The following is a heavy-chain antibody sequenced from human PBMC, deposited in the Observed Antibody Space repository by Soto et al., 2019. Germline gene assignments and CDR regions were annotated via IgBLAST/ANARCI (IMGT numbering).Heavy chain of an antibody. CDR2: IYYSGST. D-gene: IGHD4-17*01. CDR3: GRVWGYGGNSRFNY. V-gene: IGHV4-31*03. J-gene: IGHJ4*02. Sequence: QVQLQESGPGLVKPSQTLSLTCTVSGGSISSGGYYWSWVRQHTGQGLDLIGYIYYSGSTYYNPSLKSRVIIALDTSKNQVSRKLSSVTAADKAVYYCGRVWGYGGNSRFNYGAQGTLVIDSS. CDR1: GGSISSGGYY.